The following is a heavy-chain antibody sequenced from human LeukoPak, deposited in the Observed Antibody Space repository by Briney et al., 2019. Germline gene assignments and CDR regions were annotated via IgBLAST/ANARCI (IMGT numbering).Heavy chain of an antibody. CDR3: ARASPAIYGDFDI. V-gene: IGHV3-74*01. CDR2: IKTDGSST. D-gene: IGHD4-17*01. J-gene: IGHJ3*02. Sequence: PGGSLRLASAASGFTFSSYWMHWVRQGPGKGLVWVSRIKTDGSSTNYADSVKGRFTISRDNAKDTLYPQMNSLRVEDTAVYYCARASPAIYGDFDIWGQGTMVTVSS. CDR1: GFTFSSYW.